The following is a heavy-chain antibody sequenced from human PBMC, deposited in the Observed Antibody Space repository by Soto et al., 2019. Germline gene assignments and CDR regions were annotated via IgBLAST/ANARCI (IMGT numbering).Heavy chain of an antibody. V-gene: IGHV4-61*01. D-gene: IGHD5-18*01. J-gene: IGHJ6*02. CDR3: ARPLYSYGHMDV. CDR2: IYYSGST. CDR1: GGSVSSGSYY. Sequence: QVQLQESGPGLVKPSETLSLTCTVSGGSVSSGSYYWSWIRQPPGKGLEWIGYIYYSGSTNYNPSIKGRVTISVDTSKIQSSLKLSSVTAADTAVYYCARPLYSYGHMDVWGQGTTVTVSS.